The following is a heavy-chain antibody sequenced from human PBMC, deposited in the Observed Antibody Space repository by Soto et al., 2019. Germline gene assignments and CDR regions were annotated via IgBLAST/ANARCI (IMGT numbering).Heavy chain of an antibody. CDR3: VGPWNKQ. CDR2: MNPNSGNT. D-gene: IGHD1-1*01. Sequence: QVQRVQSGAEVKKPGGTLKVSCKASGYTFTSYDINWVRQATGQGLEWMGWMNPNSGNTGYAQKFQGRVTMTRDTSISTAYMELSRLTSEDTAVYYCVGPWNKQWGQGTLITVSS. CDR1: GYTFTSYD. J-gene: IGHJ4*02. V-gene: IGHV1-8*01.